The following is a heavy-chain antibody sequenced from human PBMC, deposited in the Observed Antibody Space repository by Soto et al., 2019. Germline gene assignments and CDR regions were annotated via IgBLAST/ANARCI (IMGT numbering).Heavy chain of an antibody. V-gene: IGHV4-39*01. CDR1: GGSISSSSYY. CDR3: ARHNAETAMVTSGCYP. Sequence: QRQLQESGPGLVKPSETLSLTCTVSGGSISSSSYYWGWLRQPPGKGLAWIGSIYYSGSTYYKPCLQSRVTISVDTSKHQFSRDLRSVTEANTAAYSCARHNAETAMVTSGCYPRGEGTLVTVST. J-gene: IGHJ5*02. CDR2: IYYSGST. D-gene: IGHD5-18*01.